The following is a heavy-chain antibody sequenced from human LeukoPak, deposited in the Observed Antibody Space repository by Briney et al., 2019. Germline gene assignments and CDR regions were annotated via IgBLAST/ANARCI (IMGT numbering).Heavy chain of an antibody. D-gene: IGHD2-15*01. V-gene: IGHV1-2*02. Sequence: ASVKVSCKASGYTFTGYYMHWVRQAPGQGLEWMGWINPNSGGTNYAQKFQGRVTMTRDTSIGTAYMELSRLRSDDTAVYYCARSPRYCSGGSCLHYYYYGMDVWGQGATVTVSS. CDR3: ARSPRYCSGGSCLHYYYYGMDV. CDR1: GYTFTGYY. CDR2: INPNSGGT. J-gene: IGHJ6*02.